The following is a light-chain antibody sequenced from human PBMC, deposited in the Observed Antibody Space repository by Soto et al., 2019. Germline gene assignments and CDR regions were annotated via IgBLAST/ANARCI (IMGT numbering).Light chain of an antibody. CDR2: GAS. CDR3: QQYNNWPRT. J-gene: IGKJ1*01. V-gene: IGKV3D-15*01. Sequence: EIVLTQSPATLSLSPGERATLSCRASQSVSSSYLACYQQKPGQAPWLLIYGASSRATGIPDRFSGSGSGTEFTLTISSLQSEDFAVYYCQQYNNWPRTFGQGTKVDI. CDR1: QSVSSSY.